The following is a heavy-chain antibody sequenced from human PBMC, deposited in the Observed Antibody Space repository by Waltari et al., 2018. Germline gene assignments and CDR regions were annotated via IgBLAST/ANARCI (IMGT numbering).Heavy chain of an antibody. CDR3: ARLQDMGLGGGAFDI. D-gene: IGHD2-15*01. CDR1: GFTVSSNY. CDR2: IYSGGST. V-gene: IGHV3-53*01. J-gene: IGHJ3*02. Sequence: EVQLVESGGGLIQPGGSLRLSCAASGFTVSSNYMSWVRQAPGKGLEWVSVIYSGGSTYYPDSVKGRFTISRDNSKNTLYLQMNSLRAEDTAVYYCARLQDMGLGGGAFDIWGQGTMVTVSS.